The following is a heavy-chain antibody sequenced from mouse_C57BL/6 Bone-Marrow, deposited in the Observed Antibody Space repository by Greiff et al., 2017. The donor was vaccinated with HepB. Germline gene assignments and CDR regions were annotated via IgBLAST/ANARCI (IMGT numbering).Heavy chain of an antibody. CDR3: TRERGYYGSSVWWYFDV. CDR2: IDPETGGT. CDR1: GYTFTDYE. Sequence: QVQLQQSGAELVRPGASVTLSCKASGYTFTDYEMHWVKQTPVHGLEWIGAIDPETGGTAYNQKFKGKAILTADKSSSTAYMELRSLTSEDSAVYYCTRERGYYGSSVWWYFDVWGTGTTVTVSS. D-gene: IGHD1-1*01. J-gene: IGHJ1*03. V-gene: IGHV1-15*01.